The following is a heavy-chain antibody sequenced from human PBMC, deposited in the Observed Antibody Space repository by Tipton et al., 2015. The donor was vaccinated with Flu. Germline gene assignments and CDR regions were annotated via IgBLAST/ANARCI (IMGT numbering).Heavy chain of an antibody. V-gene: IGHV4-4*07. D-gene: IGHD3-10*01. CDR1: GGSMNNYFWSSYY. J-gene: IGHJ1*01. CDR3: AAAPYGSGSWDF. CDR2: IYSTGST. Sequence: TLSLTCTVSGGSMNNYFWSSYYWSWIRQPAGKGLEWIGRIYSTGSTNYNPSVKSRVTMSVDTSKNQFSLKLTSLTAADTAIYYCAAAPYGSGSWDFWGQGTLVTVS.